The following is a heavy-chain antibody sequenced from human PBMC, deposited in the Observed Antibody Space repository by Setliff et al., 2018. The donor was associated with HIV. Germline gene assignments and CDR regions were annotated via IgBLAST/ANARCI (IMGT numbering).Heavy chain of an antibody. CDR2: IYYSGGT. Sequence: TCTDSGGSITSGGFYRSWIRQYPQKGLEWIGYIYYSGGTYYNPSLKSRVTMSVDTSKNQFSLKLSSVTAADTAVYYCARGDAMTSLGAFDIWGQGTMVTVSS. V-gene: IGHV4-31*03. D-gene: IGHD2-2*01. CDR3: ARGDAMTSLGAFDI. CDR1: GGSITSGGFY. J-gene: IGHJ3*02.